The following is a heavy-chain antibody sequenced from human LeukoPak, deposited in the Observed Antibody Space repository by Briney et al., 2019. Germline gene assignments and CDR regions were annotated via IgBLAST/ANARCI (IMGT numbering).Heavy chain of an antibody. V-gene: IGHV4-59*08. CDR3: ARHDYGYFDY. CDR1: GFTFNSFA. J-gene: IGHJ4*02. Sequence: GSLRLSCAASGFTFNSFAMAWVRQAPGKGLEWIGYIYYSGSTNYNPSLKSRVTISVDTSKNQFSLKLSFVTAADTAVYYCARHDYGYFDYWGQGTLVTVSS. CDR2: IYYSGST. D-gene: IGHD4-17*01.